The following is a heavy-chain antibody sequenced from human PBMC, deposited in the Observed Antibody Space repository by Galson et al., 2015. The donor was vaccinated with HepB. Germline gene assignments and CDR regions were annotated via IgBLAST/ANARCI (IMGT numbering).Heavy chain of an antibody. Sequence: SLRLSCAASGFTFNNAWMNWVRQAPGKGLEWVSAISGSGADTYYADSVKGRFTISRDNSKNTLYLQMNSLRAEDTAVYYCAKDRTATTGFYYGMGVWGQGTTVTVSS. V-gene: IGHV3-23*01. CDR2: ISGSGADT. J-gene: IGHJ6*02. D-gene: IGHD1-7*01. CDR3: AKDRTATTGFYYGMGV. CDR1: GFTFNNAW.